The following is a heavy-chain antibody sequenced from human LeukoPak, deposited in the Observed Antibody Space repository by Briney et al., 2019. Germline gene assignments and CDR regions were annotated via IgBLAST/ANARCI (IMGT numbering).Heavy chain of an antibody. J-gene: IGHJ6*03. CDR2: IYHSGST. V-gene: IGHV4-4*02. CDR3: ARRRNLWFGESVYMDV. Sequence: SETLSLTCAVSGGSISSSNWWSWVRQPPGKGLEWIGEIYHSGSTNYNPSLKSRVTMSVDKSKNQFSLKLSSVTAADTAVYYCARRRNLWFGESVYMDVWGKGTTVTISS. D-gene: IGHD3-10*01. CDR1: GGSISSSNW.